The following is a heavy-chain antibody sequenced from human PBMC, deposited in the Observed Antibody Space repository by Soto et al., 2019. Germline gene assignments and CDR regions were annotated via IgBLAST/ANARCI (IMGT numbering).Heavy chain of an antibody. V-gene: IGHV4-39*01. CDR2: IYYSGST. D-gene: IGHD2-21*02. CDR3: ARQRNSVVTQAYFDV. J-gene: IGHJ4*02. CDR1: GDSISSRSYY. Sequence: SETLSLTCTVTGDSISSRSYYCGWILHPPGKGLEWIGSIYYSGSTYNNPSLRSRVSMSIDTSKDQFSLKLKYVTAAATALYFCARQRNSVVTQAYFDVWAPGSLVTVSS.